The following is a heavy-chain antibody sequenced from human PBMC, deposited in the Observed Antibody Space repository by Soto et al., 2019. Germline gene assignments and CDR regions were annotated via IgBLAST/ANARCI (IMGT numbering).Heavy chain of an antibody. CDR3: AKDPLYDSSDYFEYFQH. V-gene: IGHV3-30*18. CDR1: GFSFSSHG. J-gene: IGHJ1*01. CDR2: ISYDGSIK. Sequence: QVQLVESGGGVVQPGSSLRLSCAASGFSFSSHGMHWVRQAPGKGLEWVAVISYDGSIKFYADCVKGRFTVSRDKSKNTLFLQMNSLRVEDTAVYYCAKDPLYDSSDYFEYFQHWGQGTVVTVSA. D-gene: IGHD3-22*01.